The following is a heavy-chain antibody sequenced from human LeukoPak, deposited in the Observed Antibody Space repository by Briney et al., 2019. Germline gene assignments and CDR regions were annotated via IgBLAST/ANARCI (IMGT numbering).Heavy chain of an antibody. CDR2: AYYSGST. D-gene: IGHD1-14*01. Sequence: LETLSLTCTVSGGSISSSSYYWGWIRQPPGKGLEWIGSAYYSGSTYYNPSLKSRVTISVDTSKNQFSLKLSSVTAADTAVYYCARSRGTTLVTRFYYWGQGNLVNGSS. J-gene: IGHJ4*01. CDR3: ARSRGTTLVTRFYY. CDR1: GGSISSSSYY. V-gene: IGHV4-39*07.